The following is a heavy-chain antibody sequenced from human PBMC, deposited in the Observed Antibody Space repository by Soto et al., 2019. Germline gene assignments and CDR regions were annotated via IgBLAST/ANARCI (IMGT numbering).Heavy chain of an antibody. CDR3: ARALGKYYDFWSGYSTQFDY. Sequence: ASVKVSCKASGYTFTSYGISWVLQAPGQGLEWMGWISAYNGNTNYAQKLQGRVTMTTDTSTSTAYMELRSLRSDDTAVYYCARALGKYYDFWSGYSTQFDYWGQGTLITVSS. D-gene: IGHD3-3*01. CDR2: ISAYNGNT. V-gene: IGHV1-18*01. J-gene: IGHJ4*02. CDR1: GYTFTSYG.